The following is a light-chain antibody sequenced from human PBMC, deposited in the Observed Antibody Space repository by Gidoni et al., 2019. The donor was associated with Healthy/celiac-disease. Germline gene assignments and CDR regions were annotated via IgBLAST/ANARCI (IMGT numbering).Light chain of an antibody. Sequence: SYVLPQPPSVSVAPGKTARITCGGNNLGSKSVHWYQQKPGQAPVLVIYYDSDRPSGIPERFSGSNSGNTATLPISRVEAGEEADYYCQVWDSSDPEVFGTGTKVTVL. V-gene: IGLV3-21*04. CDR2: YDS. CDR1: NLGSKS. J-gene: IGLJ1*01. CDR3: QVWDSSDPEV.